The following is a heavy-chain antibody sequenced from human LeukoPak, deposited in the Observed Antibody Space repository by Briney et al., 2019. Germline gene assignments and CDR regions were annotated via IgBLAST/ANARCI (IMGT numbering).Heavy chain of an antibody. Sequence: SETLSLTCAVYGGSFSGYYWSWIRQPPGKGLEWTGEINHSGSTNYNPSLKSRVTISVDTSKNQFSLKLSSVTAADTAVYYCARASITMVRGVIITSHLDYWGQGTLVTVSS. CDR1: GGSFSGYY. V-gene: IGHV4-34*01. CDR3: ARASITMVRGVIITSHLDY. D-gene: IGHD3-10*01. J-gene: IGHJ4*02. CDR2: INHSGST.